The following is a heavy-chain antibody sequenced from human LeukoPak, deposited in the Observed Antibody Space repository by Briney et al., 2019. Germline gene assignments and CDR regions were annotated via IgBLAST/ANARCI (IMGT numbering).Heavy chain of an antibody. J-gene: IGHJ4*02. D-gene: IGHD1-26*01. CDR3: AREGWEPNFDQ. Sequence: ASVKVSCKASGYTFADHFIHWVRQAPGQGLGWMGGINPNSGATNYAQNFQGRVTMTSDTSITTAYMELTSLTFNDTAVYYCAREGWEPNFDQWGQGTLVTVSS. CDR2: INPNSGAT. V-gene: IGHV1-2*02. CDR1: GYTFADHF.